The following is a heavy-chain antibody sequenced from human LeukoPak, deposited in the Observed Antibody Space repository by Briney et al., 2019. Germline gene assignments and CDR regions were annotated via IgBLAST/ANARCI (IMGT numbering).Heavy chain of an antibody. V-gene: IGHV3-48*02. CDR2: ISSSSTTI. CDR3: ARDSPQGGWYNYLDS. CDR1: GFTFSSYG. Sequence: PGGSLRLSCTASGFTFSSYGMNWVRQAPGEPLEWISYISSSSTTIYYAESVMGRFTISRDNAKNSLFLQMSSLRDEDTAVFYCARDSPQGGWYNYLDSWGQGTLVTVSS. J-gene: IGHJ4*02. D-gene: IGHD6-19*01.